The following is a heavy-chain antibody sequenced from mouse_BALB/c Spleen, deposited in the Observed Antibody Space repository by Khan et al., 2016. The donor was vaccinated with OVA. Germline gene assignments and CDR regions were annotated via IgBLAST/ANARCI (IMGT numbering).Heavy chain of an antibody. V-gene: IGHV2-6*02. J-gene: IGHJ4*01. Sequence: QVQLQQSGPGLVAPSQSLSITCTVSGFSLTDFGVHWVRQPPGKGLEWLVLICSDGTTTYNSALKSGLSISKDTSKRQVFLKMNSLKTDDTAMYYCARNSYPYAMDYWGQGTSVTVSS. CDR2: ICSDGTT. CDR1: GFSLTDFG. CDR3: ARNSYPYAMDY.